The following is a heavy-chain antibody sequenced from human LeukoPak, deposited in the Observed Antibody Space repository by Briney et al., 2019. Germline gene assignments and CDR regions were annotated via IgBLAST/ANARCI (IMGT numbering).Heavy chain of an antibody. J-gene: IGHJ4*02. V-gene: IGHV1-24*01. CDR3: ARGRAAPSYHTLDY. Sequence: ASVKVSCKVSGYTLTELSMHWVRQAPGKGLEWMGGFDPEDGETIYAQKFQGRVTMTEDISTDTAYMELSSLRSEDTAVYYCARGRAAPSYHTLDYWGQGTLVTVSS. D-gene: IGHD6-6*01. CDR2: FDPEDGET. CDR1: GYTLTELS.